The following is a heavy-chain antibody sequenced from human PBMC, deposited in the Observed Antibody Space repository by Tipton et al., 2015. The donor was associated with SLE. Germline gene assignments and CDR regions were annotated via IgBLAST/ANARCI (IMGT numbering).Heavy chain of an antibody. CDR3: ARGGGFDP. CDR1: GGSISSYY. D-gene: IGHD3-16*01. CDR2: INHSGST. V-gene: IGHV4-34*01. J-gene: IGHJ5*02. Sequence: TLSLTCTVSGGSISSYYWSWIRQPPGKGLEWIGEINHSGSTNYNPSLKSRVTISVDTSKNQFSLKLSSVTAADTAVYYCARGGGFDPRGQGTLVTVSS.